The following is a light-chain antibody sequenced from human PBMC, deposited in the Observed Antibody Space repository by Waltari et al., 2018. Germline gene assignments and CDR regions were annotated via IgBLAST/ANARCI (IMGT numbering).Light chain of an antibody. J-gene: IGLJ3*02. V-gene: IGLV2-14*03. CDR2: DVS. CDR1: RSDVGDYTY. CDR3: SSFTSKRTVV. Sequence: QSALTQPASVSGSPGQSTPISCSGSRSDVGDYTYVSWYQQHPGKAPKLLIYDVSKRHSGASNRFSGSKSGNTASLTLSGLQAEDEADYYCSSFTSKRTVVFGGGTKVTVL.